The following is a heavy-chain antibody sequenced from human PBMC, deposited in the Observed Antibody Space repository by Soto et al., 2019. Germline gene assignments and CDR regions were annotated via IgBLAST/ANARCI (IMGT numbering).Heavy chain of an antibody. J-gene: IGHJ6*02. Sequence: GGSLRLSCAASGFTFSSYGMHWVRQAPGKGLEWVAVISYDGSNKYYADSVKGRFTISRDNSKNTLYLQMNSLRAEDTAVYYCAKIQVAGQQDYYGMDVWGQGTTVTVSS. V-gene: IGHV3-30*18. D-gene: IGHD6-19*01. CDR1: GFTFSSYG. CDR3: AKIQVAGQQDYYGMDV. CDR2: ISYDGSNK.